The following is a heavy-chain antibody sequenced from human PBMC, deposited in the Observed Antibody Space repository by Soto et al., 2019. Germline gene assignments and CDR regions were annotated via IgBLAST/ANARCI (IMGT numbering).Heavy chain of an antibody. Sequence: SETLSLTCTVSGGSISSYYWSWIRQPPGKGLEWIGYIYYSGSTNYNPSLKSRVTISVDTSKNQFSLKLSSVTAADTAVYYCASSKGYCSGGSCYFPFDYWGQGTLVTVSS. CDR3: ASSKGYCSGGSCYFPFDY. J-gene: IGHJ4*02. CDR2: IYYSGST. D-gene: IGHD2-15*01. V-gene: IGHV4-59*01. CDR1: GGSISSYY.